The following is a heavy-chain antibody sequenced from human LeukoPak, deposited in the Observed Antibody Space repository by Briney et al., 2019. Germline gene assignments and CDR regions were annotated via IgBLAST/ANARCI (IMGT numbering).Heavy chain of an antibody. J-gene: IGHJ6*03. Sequence: PSETLSLTCAVYGGSFSGYYWSWIRPPPGKGREWIGEINHSGSTNYNPSLKSRVTISVDTSKNQYSLKLSSVTAADTAVYYCAGRDYYGSGRPHQYYYYYYYMDVWGKGTTVTISS. CDR3: AGRDYYGSGRPHQYYYYYYYMDV. CDR1: GGSFSGYY. CDR2: INHSGST. D-gene: IGHD3-10*01. V-gene: IGHV4-34*01.